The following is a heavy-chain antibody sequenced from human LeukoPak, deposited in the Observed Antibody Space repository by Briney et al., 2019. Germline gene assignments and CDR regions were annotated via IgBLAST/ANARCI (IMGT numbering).Heavy chain of an antibody. D-gene: IGHD3-22*01. CDR1: GFTFRFYV. V-gene: IGHV3-23*01. Sequence: GGSLRLSCAASGFTFRFYVISWVRQAPGKGLEWVSAISGGGGNTYYADSAKGRFTISRDNSKNTLYLQMNSLRVEDTAIYYCAKSDYYDSSGHPSSFDYWGQGTLVTVSS. CDR3: AKSDYYDSSGHPSSFDY. J-gene: IGHJ4*02. CDR2: ISGGGGNT.